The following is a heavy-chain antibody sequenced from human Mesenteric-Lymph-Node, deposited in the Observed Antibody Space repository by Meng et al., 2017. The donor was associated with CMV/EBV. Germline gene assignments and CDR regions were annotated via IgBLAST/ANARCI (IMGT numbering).Heavy chain of an antibody. V-gene: IGHV4-31*02. J-gene: IGHJ4*02. Sequence: SIRSGGYYWSWIRQHPGKGLEWIGYIYYSGSTYYNPPLKSRVTISVDTSTDQFSLKLSSVTAADTAVYYCARSRYNSGWQEKYYFDYWGQGTLVTVSS. CDR2: IYYSGST. D-gene: IGHD6-19*01. CDR1: SIRSGGYY. CDR3: ARSRYNSGWQEKYYFDY.